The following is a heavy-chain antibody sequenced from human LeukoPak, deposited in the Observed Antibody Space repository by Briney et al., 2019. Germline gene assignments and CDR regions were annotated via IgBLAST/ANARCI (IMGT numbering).Heavy chain of an antibody. CDR2: MNPNSGNT. V-gene: IGHV1-8*01. Sequence: GASVKVSCKASGYTFTSYDINWVRQATGQGLEWMGWMNPNSGNTGYAQKFQGRVTMTRNTSISTAYMELSSLRSEDTAVYYCARNVPTEEGFDPWGQGTLVTVSS. CDR1: GYTFTSYD. D-gene: IGHD2-2*01. CDR3: ARNVPTEEGFDP. J-gene: IGHJ5*02.